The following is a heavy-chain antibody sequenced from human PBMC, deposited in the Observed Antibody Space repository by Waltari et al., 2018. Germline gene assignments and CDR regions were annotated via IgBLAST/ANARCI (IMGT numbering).Heavy chain of an antibody. CDR2: IYYSGRT. D-gene: IGHD3-10*01. CDR3: ARSYLPNYYGSGSYYNFRWFDP. Sequence: QVQLQESGPGLVKPSQTLSLTCTVSGGSISSGGYYWSWIRQHPGKGLEWIGYIYYSGRTYYNPSLKSRVTISVDTSKNQFSLKLSSVTAADTAVYYCARSYLPNYYGSGSYYNFRWFDPWGQGTLVTVSS. CDR1: GGSISSGGYY. V-gene: IGHV4-31*03. J-gene: IGHJ5*02.